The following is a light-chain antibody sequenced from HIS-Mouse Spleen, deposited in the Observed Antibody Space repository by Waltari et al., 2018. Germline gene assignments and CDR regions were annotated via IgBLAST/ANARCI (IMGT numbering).Light chain of an antibody. Sequence: QSALTQPASVSGSPGQSITISFTGTSSDGGSYNLVSWYQQHPGKAPKLMIYEGSKRPSGVSNRFSGSKSGNTASLTFSGLQAEDEADYYCCSYAGSSTWVFGGGTKLTVL. CDR3: CSYAGSSTWV. V-gene: IGLV2-23*01. CDR1: SSDGGSYNL. J-gene: IGLJ3*02. CDR2: EGS.